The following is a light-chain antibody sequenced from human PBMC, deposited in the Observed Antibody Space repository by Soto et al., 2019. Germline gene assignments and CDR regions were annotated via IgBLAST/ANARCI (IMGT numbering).Light chain of an antibody. V-gene: IGLV2-14*01. CDR1: SSDVGLYSC. CDR3: RSYTSSSTLV. J-gene: IGLJ1*01. Sequence: QSVLAQPASVSGSPGQSSTISCTGNSSDVGLYSCVPWYQHPPGKAPQLLMYEVSNRPSGVSNRVSGSKSGNTDSLTIPGPQAEDEADYYCRSYTSSSTLVFGTGTKVTGL. CDR2: EVS.